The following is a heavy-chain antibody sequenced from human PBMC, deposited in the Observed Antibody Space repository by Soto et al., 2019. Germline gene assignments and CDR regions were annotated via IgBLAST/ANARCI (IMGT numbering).Heavy chain of an antibody. Sequence: SETLSLTCAVYGGSFSGYYWSWIRQPPWEWLEWIGEINHSGSTNYNPSLKSRVTISVDTSKNQFSLKLSSVTAADTAVYYCARGSSRITIFGVVIMIGTFDYWGQGTLVTVSS. CDR3: ARGSSRITIFGVVIMIGTFDY. J-gene: IGHJ4*02. CDR1: GGSFSGYY. V-gene: IGHV4-34*01. D-gene: IGHD3-3*01. CDR2: INHSGST.